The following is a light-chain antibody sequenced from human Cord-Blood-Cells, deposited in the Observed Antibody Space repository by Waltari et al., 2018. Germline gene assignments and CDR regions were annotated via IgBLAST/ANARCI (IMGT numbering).Light chain of an antibody. V-gene: IGKV4-1*01. CDR3: QQYYSTPYT. CDR2: WAS. J-gene: IGKJ2*01. CDR1: RSVLYSSNNNNY. Sequence: DIVMTQSADSLAVALGERATINCKSSRSVLYSSNNNNYLAWYQQKPGQPPKLLIYWASTRESGVPDRFSGSGSGTDFTLTISSLQAEDVAVYYCQQYYSTPYTFGQGTKLEIK.